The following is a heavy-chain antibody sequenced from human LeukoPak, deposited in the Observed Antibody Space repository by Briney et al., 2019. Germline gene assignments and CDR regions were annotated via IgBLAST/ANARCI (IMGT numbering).Heavy chain of an antibody. J-gene: IGHJ3*02. CDR2: IYYSGST. V-gene: IGHV4-59*01. CDR1: GGSISSYY. D-gene: IGHD3-9*01. Sequence: SETLSLTCTVSGGSISSYYWSWIRQPPGKGLEWIGYIYYSGSTNYNPSLKSRVTISVDTSKNQFPLKLSSVTAADTAVYYCARAPQYYDILTGYYVAAFDIWGQGTMVTVS. CDR3: ARAPQYYDILTGYYVAAFDI.